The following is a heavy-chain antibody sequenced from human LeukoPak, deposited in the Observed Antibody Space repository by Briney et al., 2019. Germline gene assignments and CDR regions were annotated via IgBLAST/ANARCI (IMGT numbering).Heavy chain of an antibody. CDR3: AKGLYGDYAHAFDI. J-gene: IGHJ3*02. Sequence: GGSLRLSCAASGFTFSSYWMSWVRQAPGKGLEWVSAISGSGGSTYYADSVKGRFTISRDNSKSTLYLQMNSLRAEDTAVYYCAKGLYGDYAHAFDIWGQGTMVTVSS. CDR1: GFTFSSYW. CDR2: ISGSGGST. V-gene: IGHV3-23*01. D-gene: IGHD4-17*01.